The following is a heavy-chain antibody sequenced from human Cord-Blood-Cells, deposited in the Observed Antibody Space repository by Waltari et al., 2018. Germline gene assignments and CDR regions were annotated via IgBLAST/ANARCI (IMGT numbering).Heavy chain of an antibody. CDR1: GFTSSSYA. D-gene: IGHD3-22*01. V-gene: IGHV3-23*01. CDR3: AKGGSYYDSSGYPDAFDI. Sequence: EVQLLESGGGLVQPGGSLRLSCAASGFTSSSYAMSWVRQAPGKGLEWVSAIGGSGGSTYYADSVKGRFTISRDNSKNTLYLQMNSLGAEDTAVYYCAKGGSYYDSSGYPDAFDIWGQGTMVTVSS. CDR2: IGGSGGST. J-gene: IGHJ3*02.